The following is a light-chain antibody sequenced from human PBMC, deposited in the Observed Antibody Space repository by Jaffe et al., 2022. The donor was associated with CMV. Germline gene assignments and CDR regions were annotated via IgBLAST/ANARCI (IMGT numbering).Light chain of an antibody. J-gene: IGKJ4*01. V-gene: IGKV1-33*01. CDR3: QQYEIVPQLT. Sequence: DIQMTQSPSSLSASLGDRVTITCQASQDINNYLNWYQQKPGKAPKLLIYDASNLETGVPSRFSGSGSGTDFTFTISNLQAEDVATYFCQQYEIVPQLTFGGGTKVEIK. CDR1: QDINNY. CDR2: DAS.